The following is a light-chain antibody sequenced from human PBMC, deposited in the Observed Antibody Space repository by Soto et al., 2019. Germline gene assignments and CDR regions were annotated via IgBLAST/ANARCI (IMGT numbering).Light chain of an antibody. Sequence: QLVLTQSPSASASLGASVKLTCTLSSGHSSYAIAWHQQQPEKGPRYLMKLNSDGSHSKGDGIPDRFSGSSSGAERYLTISSLQSEDEADYDCQTWGTGIPKVVFGGGTKVTVL. CDR2: LNSDGSH. J-gene: IGLJ2*01. CDR1: SGHSSYA. CDR3: QTWGTGIPKVV. V-gene: IGLV4-69*01.